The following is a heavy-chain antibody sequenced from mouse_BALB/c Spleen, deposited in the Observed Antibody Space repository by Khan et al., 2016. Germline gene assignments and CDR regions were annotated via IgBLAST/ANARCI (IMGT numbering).Heavy chain of an antibody. CDR1: DYTFTDYY. J-gene: IGHJ1*01. V-gene: IGHV1-84*02. CDR2: IYPGSGNT. Sequence: QVQLQQSGPELVKPGASVKISCKASDYTFTDYYINWVKQKPGQGLEWIGWIYPGSGNTKYNEKFKGKATLTVHTSSSTDYMQLSSLTSEDTAVYFCARRGIYWYVDVWGAGATVTVSS. CDR3: ARRGIYWYVDV.